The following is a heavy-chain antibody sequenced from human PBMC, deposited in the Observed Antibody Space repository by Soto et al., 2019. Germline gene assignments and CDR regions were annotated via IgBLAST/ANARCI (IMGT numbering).Heavy chain of an antibody. V-gene: IGHV4-30-2*01. J-gene: IGHJ4*02. Sequence: TLSLTCAVSGGSISSGGYSWSWIRQPPGKGLEWIGYIYHSGSTYYNPSLKSRVTISVDRSKNQFSLKLSSVTAADTAVYYCARAGITIFPFYFDYWGQGTLVTVSS. D-gene: IGHD3-3*01. CDR2: IYHSGST. CDR3: ARAGITIFPFYFDY. CDR1: GGSISSGGYS.